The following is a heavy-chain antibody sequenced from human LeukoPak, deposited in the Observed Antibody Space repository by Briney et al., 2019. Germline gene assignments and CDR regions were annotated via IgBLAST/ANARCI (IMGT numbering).Heavy chain of an antibody. CDR1: GFSFSSYG. CDR3: ARDAIVATIWAHGSPLDF. CDR2: IWYDGSNK. V-gene: IGHV3-33*08. D-gene: IGHD5-12*01. J-gene: IGHJ4*02. Sequence: PGGALRLSCAASGFSFSSYGMHWVRPAPGKGREWVAVIWYDGSNKYYADSVKGRFNLSRDNSKNTLYLQMNSLRADDTAVYYCARDAIVATIWAHGSPLDFGGQGTLVTVSS.